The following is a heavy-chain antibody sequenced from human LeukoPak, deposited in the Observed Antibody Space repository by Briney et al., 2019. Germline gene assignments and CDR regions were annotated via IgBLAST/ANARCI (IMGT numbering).Heavy chain of an antibody. Sequence: PGGSLRLSCAASGFTFSSYGMHWVRQAPGKGLEWVAVIWYDGSNKYYADSVKGRYTISRDNSKNTLYLQMNSLRAEDTAVYYCGGAYYDFWSGYHYGMDVWGQGTTVTVSS. J-gene: IGHJ6*02. D-gene: IGHD3-3*01. CDR1: GFTFSSYG. CDR2: IWYDGSNK. CDR3: GGAYYDFWSGYHYGMDV. V-gene: IGHV3-33*01.